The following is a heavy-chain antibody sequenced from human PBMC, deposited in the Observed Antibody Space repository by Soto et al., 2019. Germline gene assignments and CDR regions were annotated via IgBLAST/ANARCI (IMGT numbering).Heavy chain of an antibody. CDR2: IYYTGNT. V-gene: IGHV4-31*03. J-gene: IGHJ4*02. CDR1: GGSISSGGTGSY. CDR3: ASGHDAYKVRY. D-gene: IGHD1-1*01. Sequence: QVQLQESGPGLVKPSQTLSLTCTVSGGSISSGGTGSYWTWIRQLPGKGLEWIGYIYYTGNTYYTPSVKXXPTISIDTSETQFSLKLTSVTAADTAVYFCASGHDAYKVRYWGQGTLVTVSS.